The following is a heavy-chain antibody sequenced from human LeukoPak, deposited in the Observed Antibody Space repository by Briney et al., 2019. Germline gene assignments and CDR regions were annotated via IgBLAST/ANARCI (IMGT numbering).Heavy chain of an antibody. CDR3: AKDCTSTNCYVDY. V-gene: IGHV3-23*01. D-gene: IGHD2-2*01. Sequence: GGPLSLSCEASGFTARSNYISWVPKAPGKGRGWVSAISGSGGSTYYADSVKGRFTISRDNSKNTLYLQMNSLRAEDTALYYCAKDCTSTNCYVDYWGQGTLVTVSS. CDR2: ISGSGGST. CDR1: GFTARSNY. J-gene: IGHJ4*02.